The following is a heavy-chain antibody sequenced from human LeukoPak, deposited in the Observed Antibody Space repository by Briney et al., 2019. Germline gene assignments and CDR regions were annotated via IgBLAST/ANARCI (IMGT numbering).Heavy chain of an antibody. Sequence: SETLSLTCTVSGGSISSYYWSWIRQPPGKGLEWIGYIYYSGSTNYNPSLKSRVTISVDTSKNQFSLKLSSVTAADTAVYYCARVGRYTTPIFDYWGQGTLVTVSS. V-gene: IGHV4-59*01. CDR1: GGSISSYY. J-gene: IGHJ4*02. D-gene: IGHD1-26*01. CDR3: ARVGRYTTPIFDY. CDR2: IYYSGST.